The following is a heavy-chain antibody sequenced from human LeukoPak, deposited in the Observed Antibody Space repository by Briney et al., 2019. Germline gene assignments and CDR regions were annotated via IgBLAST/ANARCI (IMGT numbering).Heavy chain of an antibody. J-gene: IGHJ5*02. CDR3: ARDRAMPTAPVYWFDP. CDR2: IYYSETT. D-gene: IGHD2-2*01. Sequence: SETLSLTCTVSGDSITTYFWCWIWQPPGKGLGWIGYIYYSETTNYNPSLKSRVTISVDTTKSQVSLKLSSVTAADTALYYCARDRAMPTAPVYWFDPWGQGPLVTVSS. CDR1: GDSITTYF. V-gene: IGHV4-59*01.